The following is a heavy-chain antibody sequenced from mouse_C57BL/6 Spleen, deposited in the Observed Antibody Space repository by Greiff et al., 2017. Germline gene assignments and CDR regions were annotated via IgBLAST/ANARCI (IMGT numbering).Heavy chain of an antibody. Sequence: QVQLQQPGAELVRPGSSVKLSCKASGYTFTSYWMHWVKQRPIQGLEWIGNIDPSDSETHYNQKFKDKATLTVDKSSSTAYRQLSSLTSEDSAVYYCAREVNYYGSSSDAMDYWGQGTSVTVSS. CDR2: IDPSDSET. J-gene: IGHJ4*01. V-gene: IGHV1-52*01. CDR3: AREVNYYGSSSDAMDY. D-gene: IGHD1-1*01. CDR1: GYTFTSYW.